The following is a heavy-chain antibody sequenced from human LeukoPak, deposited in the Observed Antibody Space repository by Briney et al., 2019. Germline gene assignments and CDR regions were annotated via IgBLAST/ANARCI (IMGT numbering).Heavy chain of an antibody. CDR3: ARRPLGGDYKYLDY. V-gene: IGHV3-23*01. J-gene: IGHJ4*02. CDR1: GFTFTSHA. D-gene: IGHD4-17*01. CDR2: IARTGSGT. Sequence: GGPLGPSLAASGFTFTSHAMTWVRQAPGEGLEWVSSIARTGSGTYYADSVKGRFTVSRDNSKNTLFLQMSSLRSEDTAVYYCARRPLGGDYKYLDYWGQGTLVTVSS.